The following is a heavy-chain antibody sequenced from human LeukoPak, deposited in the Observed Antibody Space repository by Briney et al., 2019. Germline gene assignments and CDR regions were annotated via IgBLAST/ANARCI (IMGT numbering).Heavy chain of an antibody. J-gene: IGHJ5*02. D-gene: IGHD6-6*01. Sequence: SETLSLTCTVSGGSISSYYWSWIRQPPGKGLEWIGYIYYSGSTNYNPSLKSRVTISVDTSKNQFSLKLSSVTAADTAVYYCARDSPNSSSYNWFDPWGQGTLVTVSS. CDR3: ARDSPNSSSYNWFDP. CDR1: GGSISSYY. CDR2: IYYSGST. V-gene: IGHV4-59*01.